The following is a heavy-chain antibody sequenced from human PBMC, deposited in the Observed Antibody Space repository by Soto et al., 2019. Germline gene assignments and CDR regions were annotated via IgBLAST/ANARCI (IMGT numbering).Heavy chain of an antibody. J-gene: IGHJ3*02. CDR3: ARGPMITFGGVIGPGTDAFDI. D-gene: IGHD3-16*02. V-gene: IGHV3-48*03. Sequence: PGGSLRLSCAAAGFTFSSYEMNWVRQAPGKGLEWVSYISSSGSTIYYADSVKGRFTISRDNAKNSLYLQMNSLRAEDTAVYYCARGPMITFGGVIGPGTDAFDIWGQGTMVTVSS. CDR2: ISSSGSTI. CDR1: GFTFSSYE.